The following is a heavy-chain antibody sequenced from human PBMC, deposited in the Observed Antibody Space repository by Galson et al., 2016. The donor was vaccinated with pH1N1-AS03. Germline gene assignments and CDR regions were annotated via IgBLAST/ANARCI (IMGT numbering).Heavy chain of an antibody. CDR3: ARDRPRHCSGTSCYVRYFDY. Sequence: SLRLSCAASGFTFSGYSMNWVRQAPGKGLEWVSTISSGGDYIYSSDSLKGRFTISRDNAKNSLYLQMNSLRAEDTAVYYCARDRPRHCSGTSCYVRYFDYWGQGTLVTVSS. D-gene: IGHD2-2*01. CDR1: GFTFSGYS. V-gene: IGHV3-21*01. CDR2: ISSGGDYI. J-gene: IGHJ4*02.